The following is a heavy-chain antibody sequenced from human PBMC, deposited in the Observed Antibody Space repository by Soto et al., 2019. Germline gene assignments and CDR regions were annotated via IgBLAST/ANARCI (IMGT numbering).Heavy chain of an antibody. Sequence: PSETLSLTCTVSGGSISSGGYYWSWIRQHPGKSLEWIGYSYYSGSTYYNPSLKSRVTISVDTSKNQFSLKLSSVTAADTAVYYCAREGYYDFWSGSPGCFDPWGQGTLVTVSS. D-gene: IGHD3-3*01. CDR2: SYYSGST. V-gene: IGHV4-31*03. CDR1: GGSISSGGYY. J-gene: IGHJ5*02. CDR3: AREGYYDFWSGSPGCFDP.